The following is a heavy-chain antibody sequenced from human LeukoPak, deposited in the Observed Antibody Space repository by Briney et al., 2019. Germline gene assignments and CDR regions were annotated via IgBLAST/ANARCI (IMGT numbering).Heavy chain of an antibody. Sequence: ASVKVSCKASGGTFISYAISWVRQAPGQGLEWMGGIIPIFGTANYAQKFQGRVTITADESTSTAYMELSSLRSEDTAVYYCASLNYDSSGYYAGNAFDIWGQGTMVTVSS. CDR2: IIPIFGTA. V-gene: IGHV1-69*13. D-gene: IGHD3-22*01. CDR1: GGTFISYA. CDR3: ASLNYDSSGYYAGNAFDI. J-gene: IGHJ3*02.